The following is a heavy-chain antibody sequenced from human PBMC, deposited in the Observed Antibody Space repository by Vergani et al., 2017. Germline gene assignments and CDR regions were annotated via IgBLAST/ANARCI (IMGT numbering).Heavy chain of an antibody. V-gene: IGHV3-23*04. D-gene: IGHD6-19*01. J-gene: IGHJ6*02. CDR3: ARDKRLVPFYYYYGMDV. CDR2: ISGSGGST. CDR1: GFTFSSYA. Sequence: EVQLVESGGGLVQPGGSLRLSCAASGFTFSSYAMSWVRQAPGKGLEWVSAISGSGGSTYYADSVKGRFTISRDNSKNTLYLQMNSLSAEDTAVYYCARDKRLVPFYYYYGMDVWGQGTTVTVSS.